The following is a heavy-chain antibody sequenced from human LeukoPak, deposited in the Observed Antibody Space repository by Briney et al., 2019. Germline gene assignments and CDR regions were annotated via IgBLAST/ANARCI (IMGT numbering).Heavy chain of an antibody. D-gene: IGHD6-19*01. V-gene: IGHV3-23*01. J-gene: IGHJ4*02. CDR3: ARDLDSSGWYEGLEEY. CDR2: ISTSGNT. CDR1: GFPLSKYA. Sequence: GGSLRLSCIGSGFPLSKYAMNWVRQAPGKGLEWVSLISTSGNTHYADSVKGRFVISRDNSKNTLYLQMNVLRVEDTALYYCARDLDSSGWYEGLEEYWGQGTHVTVSS.